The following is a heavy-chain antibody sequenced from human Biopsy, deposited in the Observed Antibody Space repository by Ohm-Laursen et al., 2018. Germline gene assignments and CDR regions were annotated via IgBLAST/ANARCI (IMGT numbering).Heavy chain of an antibody. V-gene: IGHV4-59*02. D-gene: IGHD4-11*01. CDR3: ARDSGILNYGNFKYYHYYGMDV. J-gene: IGHJ6*02. Sequence: GTLSLTCTVFGDSVTKYYWSWIRQAPGKGLEWIGHINYSAMNNYNPSLQSRVSITVDTSRNQVFLTLSSVSAADTAVYYCARDSGILNYGNFKYYHYYGMDVWGQGTKVTVSS. CDR1: GDSVTKYY. CDR2: INYSAMN.